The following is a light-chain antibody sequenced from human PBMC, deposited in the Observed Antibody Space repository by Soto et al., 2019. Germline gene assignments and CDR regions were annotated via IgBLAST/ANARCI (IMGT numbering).Light chain of an antibody. CDR2: GAS. Sequence: EIVMTQSPATLSVSPGESATLSCRASQSVSSNLAWYQQKPGQAPRLLIYGASTRATGIPARFSGSGSGTDFTLTISDVQPEDFAVYYCQQRSNWPSITFGQGTRLEIK. J-gene: IGKJ5*01. CDR1: QSVSSN. CDR3: QQRSNWPSIT. V-gene: IGKV3-15*01.